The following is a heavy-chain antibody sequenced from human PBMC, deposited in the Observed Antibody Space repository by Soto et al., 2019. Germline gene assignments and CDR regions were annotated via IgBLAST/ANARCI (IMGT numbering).Heavy chain of an antibody. CDR1: GYSFTNYG. V-gene: IGHV1-18*01. J-gene: IGHJ6*03. CDR2: ISAYNGNT. CDR3: ARDRGVAPPVAGNTHYYYYMDV. D-gene: IGHD6-19*01. Sequence: QDQLVQSGVEVKKPGASVKVSCKASGYSFTNYGITWVRQAPGQGFEWMGWISAYNGNTKYAQKLQGRVTLTTDACTSTAYLELRRLRSDDTAVYYCARDRGVAPPVAGNTHYYYYMDVWGKGPTVTVSS.